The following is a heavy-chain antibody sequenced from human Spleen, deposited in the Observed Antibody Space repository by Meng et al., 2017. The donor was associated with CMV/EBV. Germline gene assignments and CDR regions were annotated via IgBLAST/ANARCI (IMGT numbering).Heavy chain of an antibody. CDR2: IYYTDTT. Sequence: VSGVSVNSYYWSWLRQSPGKGLEWIGHIYYTDTTKYNPSLKSRVFISVDTSKNQFSLKMSSVTAADTAVYYCARLVPLAIGINWFDPWGQGTLVTVSS. D-gene: IGHD2-2*02. CDR3: ARLVPLAIGINWFDP. V-gene: IGHV4-59*02. J-gene: IGHJ5*02. CDR1: GVSVNSYY.